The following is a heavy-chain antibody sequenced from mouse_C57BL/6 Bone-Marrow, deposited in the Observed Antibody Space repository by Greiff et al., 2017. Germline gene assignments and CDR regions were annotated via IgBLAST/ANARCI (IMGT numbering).Heavy chain of an antibody. CDR3: ARPPHYGNYPWFAY. Sequence: LQESGAELARPGASVKLSCKASGYTFTSYDISWVKQRTGQGLEWIGEIYPRSGNTYYNEKFKGKATLTADKSSSTAYMELRSLTSEDSAVYFCARPPHYGNYPWFAYWGQGTLVTVSA. J-gene: IGHJ3*01. CDR2: IYPRSGNT. D-gene: IGHD2-1*01. V-gene: IGHV1-81*01. CDR1: GYTFTSYD.